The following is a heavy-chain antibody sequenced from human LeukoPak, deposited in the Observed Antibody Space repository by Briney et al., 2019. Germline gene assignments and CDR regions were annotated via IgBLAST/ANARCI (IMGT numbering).Heavy chain of an antibody. CDR3: TKGENGMDV. CDR1: GFTFSTYR. D-gene: IGHD1-26*01. CDR2: ISDSSSYI. Sequence: GGSRRLSCAASGFTFSTYRMNWVRQAPGKGLEWVSSISDSSSYIYHADSVKGRFTISRDNAKNSVYLQMNSLRAEDTATYYCTKGENGMDVWGQGTTVTVSS. V-gene: IGHV3-21*01. J-gene: IGHJ6*02.